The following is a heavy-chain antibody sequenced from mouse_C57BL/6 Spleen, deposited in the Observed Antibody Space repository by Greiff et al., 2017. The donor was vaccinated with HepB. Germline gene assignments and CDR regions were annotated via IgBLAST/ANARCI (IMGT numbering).Heavy chain of an antibody. J-gene: IGHJ2*01. CDR3: TTGDYGSSWDFDY. CDR1: GFNIKDYY. CDR2: IDPEDGDT. Sequence: VQLQHSGAELVRPGASVKLSCTASGFNIKDYYMHWVKQRPEQGLEWIGRIDPEDGDTEYAPKFQGKATMTADTSSNTAYLQLSSLTSEDTAVYYCTTGDYGSSWDFDYWGQGTTLTVSS. V-gene: IGHV14-1*01. D-gene: IGHD1-1*01.